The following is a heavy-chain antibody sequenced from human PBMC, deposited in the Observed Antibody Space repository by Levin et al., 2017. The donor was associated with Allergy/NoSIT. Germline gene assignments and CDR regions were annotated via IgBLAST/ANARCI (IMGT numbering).Heavy chain of an antibody. Sequence: TLSLTCAVSGGSISSGGYSWSWLRQPPGKGLEWIGYIYHSGSTYYNPSLKSRVTMSVDRSKTQFSLKLTSVTAADTAVYYCARGRGYYDSSGYYFDYWGQGTLVTVSS. J-gene: IGHJ4*02. CDR1: GGSISSGGYS. D-gene: IGHD3-22*01. CDR2: IYHSGST. CDR3: ARGRGYYDSSGYYFDY. V-gene: IGHV4-30-2*01.